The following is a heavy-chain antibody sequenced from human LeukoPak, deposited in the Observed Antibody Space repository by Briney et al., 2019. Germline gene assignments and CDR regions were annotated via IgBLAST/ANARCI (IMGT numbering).Heavy chain of an antibody. D-gene: IGHD6-19*01. V-gene: IGHV4-39*07. Sequence: SETLSLTCTVSGGSISSSSYYWGWIRQPPGKGLEWIGSIYYSGSTYYNPSLKSRVTISVDTSKNQFSLKLSSVTAADTAVYYCARIHSSGCYRGKEYWGQGTLVTVSS. CDR3: ARIHSSGCYRGKEY. CDR1: GGSISSSSYY. J-gene: IGHJ4*02. CDR2: IYYSGST.